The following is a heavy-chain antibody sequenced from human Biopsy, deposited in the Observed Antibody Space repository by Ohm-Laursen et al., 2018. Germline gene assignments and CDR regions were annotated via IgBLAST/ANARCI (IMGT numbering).Heavy chain of an antibody. CDR3: VRGVDYYDPYHYYALDV. CDR1: GESFNGYY. D-gene: IGHD3-22*01. V-gene: IGHV4-34*01. Sequence: SQTLSLTCAVYGESFNGYYWSWIRKTPGKGLEWIGEINYSGRTNYNPSLKSRVTISVDTSKNQFSLKVRSVTAADTAVYYCVRGVDYYDPYHYYALDVWGQGTTVTVSS. J-gene: IGHJ6*02. CDR2: INYSGRT.